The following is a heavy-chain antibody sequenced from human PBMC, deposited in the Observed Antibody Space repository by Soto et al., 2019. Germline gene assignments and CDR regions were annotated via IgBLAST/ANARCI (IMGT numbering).Heavy chain of an antibody. Sequence: SETLSLTCTVSGGSISSSSYYWGWIRQPPGKGLEWIESIYYSGSTYYNPSLNVRVTISVDTSKNQFSLKLSSVTAADTAVYYCARHRITIFGVVTIWFDPWGQGTLVTVSS. V-gene: IGHV4-39*01. CDR1: GGSISSSSYY. D-gene: IGHD3-3*01. J-gene: IGHJ5*02. CDR3: ARHRITIFGVVTIWFDP. CDR2: IYYSGST.